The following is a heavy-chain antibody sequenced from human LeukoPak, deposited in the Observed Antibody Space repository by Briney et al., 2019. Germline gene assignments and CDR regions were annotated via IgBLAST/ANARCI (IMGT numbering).Heavy chain of an antibody. D-gene: IGHD1-26*01. CDR3: ARGATHSYFDY. V-gene: IGHV3-21*01. J-gene: IGHJ4*02. CDR1: GFTFSSYS. Sequence: GGSLRLSCAASGFTFSSYSMNWVREAPGKGMEWVSSISSSSSYIYYADSVKGRFTISRDNAKNSLYLQMNSLRAEDTAVYYCARGATHSYFDYWGQGTLVTVSS. CDR2: ISSSSSYI.